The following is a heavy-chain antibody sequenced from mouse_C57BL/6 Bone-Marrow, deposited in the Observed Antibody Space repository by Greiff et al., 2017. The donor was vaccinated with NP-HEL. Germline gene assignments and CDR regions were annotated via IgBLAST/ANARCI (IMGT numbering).Heavy chain of an antibody. CDR1: GYTFTSYW. J-gene: IGHJ4*01. CDR2: IDPSDSYT. D-gene: IGHD2-5*01. CDR3: ARGPYYSNNYYAMDY. Sequence: QVQLQQPGAELVMPGASVKLSCKASGYTFTSYWMHWVKQRPGQGLEWIGEIDPSDSYTNYNQKFKGKSTLTVDKSSSTAYMQLSSLTSEDSAVYYCARGPYYSNNYYAMDYWGQGTSVTVSS. V-gene: IGHV1-69*01.